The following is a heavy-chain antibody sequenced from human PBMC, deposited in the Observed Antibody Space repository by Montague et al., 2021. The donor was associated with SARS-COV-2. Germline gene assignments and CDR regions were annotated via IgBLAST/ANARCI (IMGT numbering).Heavy chain of an antibody. Sequence: SETLSLTCSVSGGSTSNYYWTWIRQSPGKGLQWIGYIFYTGSTKYNPSLKSRVSMSLDTSKNHFSLRLSAVTAADTARYYCASGHNISCIANCLYYFDLWGQGTLVTVSS. V-gene: IGHV4-59*01. CDR3: ASGHNISCIANCLYYFDL. CDR1: GGSTSNYY. D-gene: IGHD2-21*01. CDR2: IFYTGST. J-gene: IGHJ4*02.